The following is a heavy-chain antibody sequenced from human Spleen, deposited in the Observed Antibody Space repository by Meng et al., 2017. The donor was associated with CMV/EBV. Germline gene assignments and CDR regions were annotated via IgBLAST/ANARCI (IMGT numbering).Heavy chain of an antibody. CDR1: GYTFTGYY. Sequence: KASGYTFTGYYMTWVRQAPGQVLEWMGWVNANSGAKDYAQKFQGRVTMTRDTSISTAYMELSRLRSDDTAVYYCARGYCSGASCYIDDWGQGTLVTVSS. V-gene: IGHV1-2*02. CDR2: VNANSGAK. J-gene: IGHJ4*02. D-gene: IGHD2-2*02. CDR3: ARGYCSGASCYIDD.